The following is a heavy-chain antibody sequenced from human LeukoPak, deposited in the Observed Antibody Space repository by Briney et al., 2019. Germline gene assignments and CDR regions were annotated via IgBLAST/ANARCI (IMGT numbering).Heavy chain of an antibody. Sequence: GGSLRLSCAASGFTFDDYAMHWVRQAPGKGLEWVSGISWNSGSIGYADSVKGRFTISRDNSKNSLYQQMNSLRAEDTVLYYCAKDSSGYLGFDPWGQGTLVTVSS. CDR2: ISWNSGSI. J-gene: IGHJ5*02. CDR3: AKDSSGYLGFDP. V-gene: IGHV3-9*01. CDR1: GFTFDDYA. D-gene: IGHD3-22*01.